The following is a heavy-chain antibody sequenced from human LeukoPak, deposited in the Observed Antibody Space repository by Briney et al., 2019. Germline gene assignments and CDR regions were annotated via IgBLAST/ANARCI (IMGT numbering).Heavy chain of an antibody. Sequence: ASVKVSCKASGYTFTDFGISRVRQAPGQGLEWMGWISGYNGNINYGQKFQGRVTMTTDTSTSTAYMEVRSLRSEDTAVYYCVRDLGVDTTMIFFDYWGQGSMVTVSS. CDR1: GYTFTDFG. D-gene: IGHD5-18*01. V-gene: IGHV1-18*01. CDR2: ISGYNGNI. J-gene: IGHJ4*02. CDR3: VRDLGVDTTMIFFDY.